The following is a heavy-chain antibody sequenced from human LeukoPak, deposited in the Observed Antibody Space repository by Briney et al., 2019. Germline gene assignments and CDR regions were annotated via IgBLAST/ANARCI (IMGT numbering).Heavy chain of an antibody. CDR3: AKDSIAAAGYQHYYFDY. CDR1: GFTFDDYA. Sequence: GRSLRLSCAASGFTFDDYAMHWVRQAPGKGLEWVSGISWNSGSIGYADSVKGRFTISRDNAKNSLYLQMNSLRAEDTALYYCAKDSIAAAGYQHYYFDYWGQGTLVTVSS. D-gene: IGHD6-13*01. V-gene: IGHV3-9*01. J-gene: IGHJ4*02. CDR2: ISWNSGSI.